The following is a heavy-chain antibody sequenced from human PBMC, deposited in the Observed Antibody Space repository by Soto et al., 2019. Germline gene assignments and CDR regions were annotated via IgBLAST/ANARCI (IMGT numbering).Heavy chain of an antibody. Sequence: GGSLRLSCAASGFTFSNAWMNWVRQAPGKGLEWVGRIKSKTDGGRTDYAAPVKGRFTISRDDSKNTLYLQMNSLKTEDTAVYYCTTGSWYGGNSWYYWGQGTLVTVSS. V-gene: IGHV3-15*07. D-gene: IGHD6-13*01. CDR3: TTGSWYGGNSWYY. CDR2: IKSKTDGGRT. J-gene: IGHJ4*02. CDR1: GFTFSNAW.